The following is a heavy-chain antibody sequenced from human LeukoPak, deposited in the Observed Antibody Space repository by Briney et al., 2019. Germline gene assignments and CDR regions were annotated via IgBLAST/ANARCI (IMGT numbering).Heavy chain of an antibody. CDR1: GFTVSSNY. CDR2: IYSGGST. V-gene: IGHV3-53*04. Sequence: GGSLRLSCAASGFTVSSNYMSWVRQAPGKGLEWVSVIYSGGSTYYADSVKGRFTISRHNSKNTLYLQMNSLRAEDTAVYYCASRVLRDYYYYGMDVWGQGTTVTVSS. D-gene: IGHD4-17*01. J-gene: IGHJ6*02. CDR3: ASRVLRDYYYYGMDV.